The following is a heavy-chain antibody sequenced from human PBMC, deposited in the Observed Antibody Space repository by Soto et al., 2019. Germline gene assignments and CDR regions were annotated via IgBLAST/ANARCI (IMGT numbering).Heavy chain of an antibody. CDR2: ISSSSITI. J-gene: IGHJ6*02. CDR1: GFTFSSYS. Sequence: GGSLRPSCPSSGFTFSSYSMNCVRQSPGNGLDWFSYISSSSITIYYSDSFKFRFTISIDNAKNSLYLQMNSLRDEDTAVYYCARERGGSTVTPYSGMDVWGQGTTVPV. V-gene: IGHV3-48*02. D-gene: IGHD4-17*01. CDR3: ARERGGSTVTPYSGMDV.